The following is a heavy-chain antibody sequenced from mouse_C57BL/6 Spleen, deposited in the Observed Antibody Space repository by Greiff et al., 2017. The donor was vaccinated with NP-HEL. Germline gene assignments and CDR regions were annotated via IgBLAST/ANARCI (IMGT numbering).Heavy chain of an antibody. Sequence: EVKLVESEGGLVQPGSSMKLSCTASGFTFSDYYMAWVRQVPEKGLEWVANINYDGSSTYYLDSLKSRFIISRDNAKNILYLQMSSLKSEDTATYYCARERGSSYFDYWGQGTTLTVSS. V-gene: IGHV5-16*01. D-gene: IGHD1-1*01. CDR2: INYDGSST. CDR3: ARERGSSYFDY. J-gene: IGHJ2*01. CDR1: GFTFSDYY.